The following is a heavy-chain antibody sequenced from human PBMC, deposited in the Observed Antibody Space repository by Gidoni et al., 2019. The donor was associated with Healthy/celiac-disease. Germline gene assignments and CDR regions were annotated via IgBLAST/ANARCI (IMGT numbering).Heavy chain of an antibody. V-gene: IGHV1-69*01. J-gene: IGHJ5*02. Sequence: QVQLVQSGAEVKQPGSSVKVSCKASGGTFSSYAISWVRQAPGQGLEWMGRIIPIFGKANYAQKVQGRVTITADESTSTAYMELSSLRSEDTAVYYCARRYCTNGVCYRGGYNWFDPWGQGTLVTVAS. CDR1: GGTFSSYA. CDR3: ARRYCTNGVCYRGGYNWFDP. D-gene: IGHD2-8*01. CDR2: IIPIFGKA.